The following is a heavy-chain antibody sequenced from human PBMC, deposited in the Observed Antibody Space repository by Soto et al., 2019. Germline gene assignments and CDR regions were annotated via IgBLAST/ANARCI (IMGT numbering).Heavy chain of an antibody. CDR2: IYHSGSA. Sequence: SETLSLTCSVSGGSISSGDYYWSWIRLHPGKGLEWIGYIYHSGSAYYNPSLKSRLKMSVDTSKNQFSLNLTSVTAADTALYYCARDENWRYVWIDPWSPGTLVT. V-gene: IGHV4-31*03. D-gene: IGHD1-1*01. J-gene: IGHJ5*02. CDR3: ARDENWRYVWIDP. CDR1: GGSISSGDYY.